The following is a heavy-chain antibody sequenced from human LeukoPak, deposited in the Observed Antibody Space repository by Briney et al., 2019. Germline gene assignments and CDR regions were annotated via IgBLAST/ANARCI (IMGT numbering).Heavy chain of an antibody. CDR2: SKSQTDGGTT. Sequence: PGGSLRLSCAASGFTFTNAWMSWVRQAPGKVLEWIGRSKSQTDGGTTDYAAPVKGRFTISRDDSKNTVYLQMNSLKTEDTAVYYCTTLSYVGGYWGQGTLVTASS. D-gene: IGHD3-10*02. CDR3: TTLSYVGGY. J-gene: IGHJ4*02. V-gene: IGHV3-15*01. CDR1: GFTFTNAW.